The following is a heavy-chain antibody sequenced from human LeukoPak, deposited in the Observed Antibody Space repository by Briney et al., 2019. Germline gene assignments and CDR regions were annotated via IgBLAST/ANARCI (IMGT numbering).Heavy chain of an antibody. CDR1: GYTFTSYG. CDR3: ARPVTYYYGMDV. J-gene: IGHJ6*02. D-gene: IGHD2-21*02. Sequence: GASVKVSCKASGYTFTSYGISWVRQAPGQGLEWMGGIIPIFGTANYAQKFQGRVTITADESTSTAYMELSSLRSEDTAVYCCARPVTYYYGMDVWGQGTTVTVSS. V-gene: IGHV1-69*13. CDR2: IIPIFGTA.